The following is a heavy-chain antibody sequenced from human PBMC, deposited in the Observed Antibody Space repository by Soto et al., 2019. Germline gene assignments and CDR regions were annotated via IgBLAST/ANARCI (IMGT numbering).Heavy chain of an antibody. J-gene: IGHJ6*02. Sequence: QVQVVQSGAEVKKPGSSVKVSCKSSGGTFSNSPISWVRQAPGQGLEWVGGVIPVFKTANYAQKFHGRVTLNADDTTNTAYMGLTSLRSGDTAVYYCARSRFVVGVTEDYSGMDVWGQGTTVTVSS. CDR1: GGTFSNSP. CDR2: VIPVFKTA. V-gene: IGHV1-69*12. CDR3: ARSRFVVGVTEDYSGMDV. D-gene: IGHD2-15*01.